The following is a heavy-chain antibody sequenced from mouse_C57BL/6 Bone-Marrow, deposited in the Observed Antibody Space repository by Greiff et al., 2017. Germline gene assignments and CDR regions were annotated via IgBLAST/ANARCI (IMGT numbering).Heavy chain of an antibody. CDR3: ALYYYGSSYYAMDY. V-gene: IGHV1-64*01. J-gene: IGHJ4*01. CDR2: IHPNSGST. Sequence: QVQLQQPGAELVQPGASVKLSCKASGYTFTSYWMHWVKQRPGQGLEWIGMIHPNSGSTNYNEKFKSKATLTVDKSSSTAYMQLSSLTSEDSAVYYCALYYYGSSYYAMDYWGQGTSVTVSS. D-gene: IGHD1-1*01. CDR1: GYTFTSYW.